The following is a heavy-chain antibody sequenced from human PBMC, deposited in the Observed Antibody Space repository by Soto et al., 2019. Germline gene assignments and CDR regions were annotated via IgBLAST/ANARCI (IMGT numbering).Heavy chain of an antibody. Sequence: QLQLQESGPGLVKPSETLSLTCTVSGGSTSSSSYYWGWIRQPPGKGLDWIGNIYYTGSTYYTPSLKSRVTIPIDTSKNQFSLKLTSVTATDTAVYYCARLNYYGSGLDYWGQGTLVTVSS. J-gene: IGHJ4*02. D-gene: IGHD3-10*01. CDR2: IYYTGST. CDR1: GGSTSSSSYY. CDR3: ARLNYYGSGLDY. V-gene: IGHV4-39*01.